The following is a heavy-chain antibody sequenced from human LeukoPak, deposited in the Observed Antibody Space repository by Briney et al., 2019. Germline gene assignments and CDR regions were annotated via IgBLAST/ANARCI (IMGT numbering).Heavy chain of an antibody. Sequence: ASETLSLTCAVSGYSISSGYYWGWIRQPPGKGLEWIGSIYHSGSTYYNPSLKSRVTISVDTSKNQFSLKLSSVTAADTAVYYCARPNTYDYDSSGYYVSDAFDIWGQGTMVTVSS. CDR3: ARPNTYDYDSSGYYVSDAFDI. CDR1: GYSISSGYY. V-gene: IGHV4-38-2*01. J-gene: IGHJ3*02. CDR2: IYHSGST. D-gene: IGHD3-22*01.